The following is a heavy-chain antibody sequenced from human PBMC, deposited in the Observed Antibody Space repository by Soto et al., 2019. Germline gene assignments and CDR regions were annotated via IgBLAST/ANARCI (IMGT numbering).Heavy chain of an antibody. Sequence: PGGSLRLSCAASGFTFSRYWMSWVRQAPGKGLEWVANIKQDGSEKYYVDSVKGRFTISRDNAKNSLYLQMNSLRAEDTAVYYCARAEKYYDFWSGYYRAPLWFYPWGQGTLVTVSS. CDR3: ARAEKYYDFWSGYYRAPLWFYP. CDR1: GFTFSRYW. V-gene: IGHV3-7*04. D-gene: IGHD3-3*01. J-gene: IGHJ5*02. CDR2: IKQDGSEK.